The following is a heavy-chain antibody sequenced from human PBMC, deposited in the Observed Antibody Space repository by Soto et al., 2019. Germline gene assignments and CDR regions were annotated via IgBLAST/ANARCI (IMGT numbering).Heavy chain of an antibody. Sequence: ASVKVSCKASGYTFTGYYMHWVRQAPGQGLGWMGWINPNSGGTNYAQKFQGWVTMTRDTSISTAYMELSRLRSDDTAVYYCARGVRYSSSSYERLHAQSSKRADNWFDTWGQGTLVTVSS. CDR3: ARGVRYSSSSYERLHAQSSKRADNWFDT. J-gene: IGHJ5*02. CDR1: GYTFTGYY. V-gene: IGHV1-2*04. CDR2: INPNSGGT. D-gene: IGHD6-13*01.